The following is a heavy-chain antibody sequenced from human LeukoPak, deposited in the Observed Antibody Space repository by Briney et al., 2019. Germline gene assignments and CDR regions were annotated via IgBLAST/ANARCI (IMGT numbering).Heavy chain of an antibody. D-gene: IGHD6-19*01. CDR2: MNPNSGNT. V-gene: IGHV1-8*01. J-gene: IGHJ4*02. CDR3: ARSGGWYGRIDY. Sequence: VASVKVSCKASGHTFTSYDINWVRQATGQGLEWMGWMNPNSGNTGYAQKFQGRVTMTRNTSISTAYMELSSLRSEDTAVYYCARSGGWYGRIDYWGQGTLVTVSS. CDR1: GHTFTSYD.